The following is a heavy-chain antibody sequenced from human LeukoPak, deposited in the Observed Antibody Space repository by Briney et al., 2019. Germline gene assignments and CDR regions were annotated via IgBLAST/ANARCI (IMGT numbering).Heavy chain of an antibody. J-gene: IGHJ4*02. Sequence: ASVKVSCKASGYTFTNYGISCVRQAPGQGLEWMGWISAYNGNTNYAQNFQGRVTMTTDTSTSTAYMELRSLRSDDTAVYYCGRDYRASGIILVFDYWGQGTLVTVSS. CDR3: GRDYRASGIILVFDY. CDR1: GYTFTNYG. V-gene: IGHV1-18*01. D-gene: IGHD3-10*01. CDR2: ISAYNGNT.